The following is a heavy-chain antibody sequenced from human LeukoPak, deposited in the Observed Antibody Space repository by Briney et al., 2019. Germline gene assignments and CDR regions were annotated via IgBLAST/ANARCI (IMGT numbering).Heavy chain of an antibody. D-gene: IGHD3-10*01. J-gene: IGHJ2*01. CDR1: GGSISSSNW. Sequence: SGTLSLTCAVSGGSISSSNWWSWVRQPPGKGLEWIGEIYHSGSTNYNPSLKSRVTISVDTSKNQFSLKLSSVTAADTAVYYCARELRVRSGSGRNRVWYFDLWGRGTLVIVSS. CDR3: ARELRVRSGSGRNRVWYFDL. V-gene: IGHV4-4*02. CDR2: IYHSGST.